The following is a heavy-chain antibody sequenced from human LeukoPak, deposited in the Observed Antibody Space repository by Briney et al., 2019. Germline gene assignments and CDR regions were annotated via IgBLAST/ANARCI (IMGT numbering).Heavy chain of an antibody. CDR3: ARVGGAGYYYYMDV. Sequence: SETLSLTCTVSGGSISSGSYYWSWIRQPAGKGLEWIGRIYTSGSTSYNLSLKSRVTISVDTSKNQFSLKLSSVTAADTAVYYCARVGGAGYYYYMDVWGKGTTVTVSS. CDR1: GGSISSGSYY. V-gene: IGHV4-61*02. CDR2: IYTSGST. J-gene: IGHJ6*03. D-gene: IGHD2-21*01.